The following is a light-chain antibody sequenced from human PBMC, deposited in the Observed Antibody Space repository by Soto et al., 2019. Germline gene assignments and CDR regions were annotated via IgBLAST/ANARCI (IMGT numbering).Light chain of an antibody. V-gene: IGLV1-40*01. CDR3: QSYDSSLSGPRV. Sequence: QPVLTQPPSVSGAPGQRVTISCTGSSSNIGAGYDVHWYQQLPGTAPKLLIYGNSNRPSGVPDRFSGSKSGTSASLAITGLQAEDEPDYYCQSYDSSLSGPRVFGTGTKLTVL. J-gene: IGLJ1*01. CDR2: GNS. CDR1: SSNIGAGYD.